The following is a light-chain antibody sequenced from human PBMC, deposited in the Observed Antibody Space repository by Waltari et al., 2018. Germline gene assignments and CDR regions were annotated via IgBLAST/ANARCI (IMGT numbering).Light chain of an antibody. Sequence: QSPDTLSLSPGERASLSCRASQSVIRYLAWYQQKPGKAPRLLIYDASKRATDIPARFSGSASGTDFTLTISSLEPEDSAVYYCQQRDNWPGTFGQGTRVEIK. CDR1: QSVIRY. CDR2: DAS. CDR3: QQRDNWPGT. J-gene: IGKJ1*01. V-gene: IGKV3-11*01.